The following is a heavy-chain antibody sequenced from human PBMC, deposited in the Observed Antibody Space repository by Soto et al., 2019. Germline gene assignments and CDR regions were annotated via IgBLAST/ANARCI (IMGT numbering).Heavy chain of an antibody. V-gene: IGHV4-61*01. CDR2: VYYSGTT. CDR3: ARTTAVPNTLRSRYYFDY. CDR1: GGSXXXRTYY. D-gene: IGHD4-17*01. J-gene: IGHJ4*02. Sequence: QVQXQESGPGLLXPXXXLSLTCXXXGGSXXXRTYYXXXXXXXPXXXXXXXXYVYYSGTTNYNPSLKSRVSISVDTSKNQFSLSLSSVTAADTALYYCARTTAVPNTLRSRYYFDYWGQGTLVTVSS.